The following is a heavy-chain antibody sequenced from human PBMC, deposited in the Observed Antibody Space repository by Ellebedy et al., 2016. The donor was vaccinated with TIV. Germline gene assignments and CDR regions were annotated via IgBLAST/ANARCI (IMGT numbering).Heavy chain of an antibody. CDR1: GFTFSGSA. J-gene: IGHJ4*02. D-gene: IGHD6-19*01. Sequence: GGSLRLXCAASGFTFSGSAMHWVRQASGKGLEWVGRIRSKANSYATAYAASVKGRFTISRDDSKNTAYLQMNSLKTEDTAVYYCTRRVAVGLDYWGQGTLVTVSS. CDR2: IRSKANSYAT. CDR3: TRRVAVGLDY. V-gene: IGHV3-73*01.